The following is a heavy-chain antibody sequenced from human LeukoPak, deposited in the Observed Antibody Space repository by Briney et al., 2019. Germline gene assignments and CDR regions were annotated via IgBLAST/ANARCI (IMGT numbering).Heavy chain of an antibody. CDR1: GFTFSSYA. V-gene: IGHV3-23*01. J-gene: IGHJ4*02. D-gene: IGHD3-3*01. Sequence: PGGSLRLSCAASGFTFSSYAMGWVRQAPGKGQEWVSAISGSGGSTYYADSVKGRFTISRDNSKNTLYLQMNSLRAEDTAVYYCAVSRAIFGVVIDYWGQGTLVTVSS. CDR3: AVSRAIFGVVIDY. CDR2: ISGSGGST.